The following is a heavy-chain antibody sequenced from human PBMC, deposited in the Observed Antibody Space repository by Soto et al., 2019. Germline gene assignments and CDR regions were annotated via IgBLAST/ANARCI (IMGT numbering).Heavy chain of an antibody. Sequence: PSETLSLTCTVSGGSISSYYWSWIRQPPGKGLEWIGYIYYSGSTNYNPSLKSRVTISVDTSKNQFSLKLSSVTAADTAVYYCARVTVTIFGVVIRPYYFDYWGQGTLVTVSS. CDR1: GGSISSYY. CDR2: IYYSGST. V-gene: IGHV4-59*01. D-gene: IGHD3-3*01. J-gene: IGHJ4*02. CDR3: ARVTVTIFGVVIRPYYFDY.